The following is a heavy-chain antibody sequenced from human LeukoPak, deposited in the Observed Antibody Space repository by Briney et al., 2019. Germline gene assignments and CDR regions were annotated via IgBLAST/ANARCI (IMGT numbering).Heavy chain of an antibody. CDR3: AELGITMIGGV. D-gene: IGHD3-10*02. V-gene: IGHV3-48*03. CDR2: ISSSGSTI. J-gene: IGHJ6*04. Sequence: GGSLRLSCAASGFTFSSHWMSWVRQAPGKGLEWASYISSSGSTIYYADSVKGRFTISRDNAKNSLYLQMNSLRAEDTAVYYCAELGITMIGGVWGKGTTVTISS. CDR1: GFTFSSHW.